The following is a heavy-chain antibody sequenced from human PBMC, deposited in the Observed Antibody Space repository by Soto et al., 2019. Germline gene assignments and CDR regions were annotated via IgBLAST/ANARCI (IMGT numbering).Heavy chain of an antibody. Sequence: SETLSLTCTVSGGSISSYYWSWIRQPAGKGLEWIGCIYTSGSTNYNPSLMSRVTMSVDTSKNQFSLTLSSVTAADTDVYFCARDYRTPSGGMDVWGQGTTVTVSS. J-gene: IGHJ6*02. CDR2: IYTSGST. V-gene: IGHV4-4*07. CDR3: ARDYRTPSGGMDV. D-gene: IGHD3-16*02. CDR1: GGSISSYY.